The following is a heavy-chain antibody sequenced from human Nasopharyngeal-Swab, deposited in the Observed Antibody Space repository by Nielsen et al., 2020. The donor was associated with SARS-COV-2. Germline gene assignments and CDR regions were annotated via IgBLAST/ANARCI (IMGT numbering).Heavy chain of an antibody. CDR3: AGYCSSTSCYKDDAFDI. V-gene: IGHV4-30-2*01. Sequence: SETLSLTCAVSGGSISSGGYSWSWIRQPPGKGLEWIGYIYHSGSTSYNPSLKSRVTISVDRSKNQFSLKLSSVTAADTAVYYCAGYCSSTSCYKDDAFDIWGQGTMVTVSS. CDR1: GGSISSGGYS. CDR2: IYHSGST. D-gene: IGHD2-2*03. J-gene: IGHJ3*02.